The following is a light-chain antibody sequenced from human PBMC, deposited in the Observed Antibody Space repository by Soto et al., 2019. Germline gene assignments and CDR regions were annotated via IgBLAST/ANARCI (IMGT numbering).Light chain of an antibody. CDR3: HQHGSSPWT. CDR1: ESLSSSY. Sequence: EIVLRQSPGTLSLSPGDRATLSCRASESLSSSYLAWYQVKPGQAPSLLIYAASYRATDIPHRFSGSGSGTDFTLSISRLEPEAFAVYFCHQHGSSPWTFGQGTRVEI. J-gene: IGKJ1*01. CDR2: AAS. V-gene: IGKV3-20*01.